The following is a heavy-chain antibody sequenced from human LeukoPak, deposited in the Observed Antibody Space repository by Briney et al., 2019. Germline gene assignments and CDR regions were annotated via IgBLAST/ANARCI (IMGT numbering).Heavy chain of an antibody. D-gene: IGHD3-22*01. V-gene: IGHV3-23*01. Sequence: GASLRLSCAASGFTFSSYAMSWVRQAPGKGLEWVSAISGSGGSTYYADSVKGRFTISRDNSKNTLYLQMNSLRAEDTALYYCAKTYYYDSSGYYSDIFNFDYWGQGTLVTVSS. J-gene: IGHJ4*02. CDR3: AKTYYYDSSGYYSDIFNFDY. CDR1: GFTFSSYA. CDR2: ISGSGGST.